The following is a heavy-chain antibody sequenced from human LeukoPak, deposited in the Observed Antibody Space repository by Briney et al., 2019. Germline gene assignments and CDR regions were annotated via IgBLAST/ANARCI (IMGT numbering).Heavy chain of an antibody. V-gene: IGHV4-34*01. D-gene: IGHD6-13*01. Sequence: SETLSLTCAVYGGSFSGYYWSWTRQPPGKGLEWIGEINHSGSTNYNPSLKSRVTISVDTSKNQFSLKLSSVTAADTAVYYCARIIQYSSSWYRAGRFDYWGQGTLVTVSS. CDR1: GGSFSGYY. CDR2: INHSGST. CDR3: ARIIQYSSSWYRAGRFDY. J-gene: IGHJ4*02.